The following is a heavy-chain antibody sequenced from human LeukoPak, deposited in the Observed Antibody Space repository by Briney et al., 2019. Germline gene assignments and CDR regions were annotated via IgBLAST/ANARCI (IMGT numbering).Heavy chain of an antibody. CDR3: ARTIMAATGNDY. CDR1: GFTFSSYA. D-gene: IGHD6-13*01. V-gene: IGHV3-30-3*01. CDR2: ISYDGSNK. Sequence: GGSLRLSCAASGFTFSSYAMHWVRQAPGKGLEWVAVISYDGSNKYYADSVKGRFTISRDNAKNTLYLQMNSLRADDTAVYYCARTIMAATGNDYWGQGTLVTVSS. J-gene: IGHJ4*02.